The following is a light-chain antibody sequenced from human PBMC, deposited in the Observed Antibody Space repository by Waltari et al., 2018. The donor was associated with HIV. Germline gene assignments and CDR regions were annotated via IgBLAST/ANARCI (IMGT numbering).Light chain of an antibody. CDR1: GSHIGGST. CDR3: ATWDGSLNGPV. J-gene: IGLJ3*02. Sequence: QSVLTQPPSASGTPGQRVTISCSGSGSHIGGSTVNWYQQLPGPAPKLLIYSNNPRPSRVPDRFSGSKSGTSASLAISGLQSDDETTYYCATWDGSLNGPVFGGGTKLTVL. V-gene: IGLV1-44*01. CDR2: SNN.